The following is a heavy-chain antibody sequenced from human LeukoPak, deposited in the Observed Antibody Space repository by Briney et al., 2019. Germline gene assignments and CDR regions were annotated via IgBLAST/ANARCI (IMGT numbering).Heavy chain of an antibody. Sequence: GGSLRLSCAASGLTFKDSNMNGVRQAPGKGLEWISHISPSGTTVSYAESVKGRFTISRDNANNSLFLQVDRLRADDTAVYYCVNGWQWLLHWGRGALVTVSS. D-gene: IGHD6-19*01. CDR3: VNGWQWLLH. J-gene: IGHJ4*02. V-gene: IGHV3-11*01. CDR2: ISPSGTTV. CDR1: GLTFKDSN.